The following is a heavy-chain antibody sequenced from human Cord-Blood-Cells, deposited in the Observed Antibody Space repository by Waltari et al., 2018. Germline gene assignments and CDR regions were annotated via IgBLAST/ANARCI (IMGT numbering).Heavy chain of an antibody. CDR3: ARGPTTVTTGGFDY. V-gene: IGHV4-30-4*08. J-gene: IGHJ4*02. CDR1: GGSISSGDYY. CDR2: IDYSGSA. Sequence: QVQLQESGPGLVKPSQTLSLTCTVSGGSISSGDYYWSWLRQPPGKGLEWIGYIDYSGSAYYCPTRKRRVTIAVATSKNQFSLKRSSVTAADTAVYYCARGPTTVTTGGFDYWGQGTLVTVSS. D-gene: IGHD4-17*01.